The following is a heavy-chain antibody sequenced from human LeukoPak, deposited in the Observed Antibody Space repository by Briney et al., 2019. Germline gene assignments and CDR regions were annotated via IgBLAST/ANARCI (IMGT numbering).Heavy chain of an antibody. Sequence: ASVKVSCKASGYSSTNYGISWVRQAPGQGLEWMGWIHIYRGNTNYAQKFQGRVTMTTDTSTSTVYMEVRGLRSDDTAMYYCAREGIRIAAAGTIDYWGQGTLVTVSS. D-gene: IGHD6-13*01. CDR1: GYSSTNYG. CDR3: AREGIRIAAAGTIDY. V-gene: IGHV1-18*01. CDR2: IHIYRGNT. J-gene: IGHJ4*02.